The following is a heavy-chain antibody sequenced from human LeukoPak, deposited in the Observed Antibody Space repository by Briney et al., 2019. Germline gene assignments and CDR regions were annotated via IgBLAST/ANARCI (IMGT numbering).Heavy chain of an antibody. Sequence: ASVKVSCKASGGTFSSYAISRVRQAPGQGLEWMGGIIPIFGTANYAQKFQGRVTITTDESTSTAYMELSSLRSEDTAVYYCARGYCSGGSCFDHFDYWGQGTLVTVSS. CDR3: ARGYCSGGSCFDHFDY. CDR2: IIPIFGTA. V-gene: IGHV1-69*05. CDR1: GGTFSSYA. D-gene: IGHD2-15*01. J-gene: IGHJ4*02.